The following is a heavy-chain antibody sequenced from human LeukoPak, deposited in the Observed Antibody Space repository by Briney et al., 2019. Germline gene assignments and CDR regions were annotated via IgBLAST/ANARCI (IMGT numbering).Heavy chain of an antibody. J-gene: IGHJ6*03. CDR1: GYSFTSYW. CDR2: IYPGDSDT. D-gene: IGHD3-16*02. CDR3: ARHIGLRSSYYYMDV. V-gene: IGHV5-51*01. Sequence: PGESLKISCKGSGYSFTSYWIGWVRQMPGKGLEWMGIIYPGDSDTTYSPSFQGQVTISADKSISTAYLQWSSLKASDTAMYYCARHIGLRSSYYYMDVWGKGTTVTVSS.